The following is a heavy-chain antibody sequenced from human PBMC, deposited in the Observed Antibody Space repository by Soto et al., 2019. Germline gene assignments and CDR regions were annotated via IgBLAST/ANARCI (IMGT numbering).Heavy chain of an antibody. J-gene: IGHJ3*02. V-gene: IGHV1-18*01. D-gene: IGHD3-22*01. CDR2: ISTYNGNT. CDR3: ARERALYYYDSSGYHYDAFDI. CDR1: GYTFIRYS. Sequence: GASVKVSCKASGYTFIRYSINWVRQAPGQGLEWMGWISTYNGNTNYEQKFQGRVTMTTDTSTSTAYMELRSLRSDDTAVYYCARERALYYYDSSGYHYDAFDIWGQGTMVTVSS.